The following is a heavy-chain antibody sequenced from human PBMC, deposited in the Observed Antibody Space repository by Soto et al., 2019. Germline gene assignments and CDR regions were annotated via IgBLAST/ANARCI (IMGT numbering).Heavy chain of an antibody. CDR2: ILYDGSNN. CDR3: AKDRMGAGIRGYFDY. V-gene: IGHV3-30*18. Sequence: QVQLVESGGGVVQPGESLRLSCAGSGFTFSSYGMDWVRQAPGKGLEWVAVILYDGSNNYYVDSVKGRFTISRDNSKNTLYLQMNSLRAEDTAVYYCAKDRMGAGIRGYFDYWGQGMLVTVSS. J-gene: IGHJ4*02. CDR1: GFTFSSYG. D-gene: IGHD3-10*01.